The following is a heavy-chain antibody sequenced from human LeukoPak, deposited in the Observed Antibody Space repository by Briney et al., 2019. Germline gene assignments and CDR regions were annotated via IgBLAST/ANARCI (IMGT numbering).Heavy chain of an antibody. CDR1: GGSIGSFY. D-gene: IGHD3-10*01. CDR2: IYYSGNT. Sequence: SETLSLTCTVSGGSIGSFYWSWIRQPPGKGLEWMGYIYYSGNTNYNPALKSRVTISVDTSKNQFSLKLSSVTAADTAVYYCARGSVLLSMDVWGRGTTVTISS. J-gene: IGHJ6*03. V-gene: IGHV4-59*01. CDR3: ARGSVLLSMDV.